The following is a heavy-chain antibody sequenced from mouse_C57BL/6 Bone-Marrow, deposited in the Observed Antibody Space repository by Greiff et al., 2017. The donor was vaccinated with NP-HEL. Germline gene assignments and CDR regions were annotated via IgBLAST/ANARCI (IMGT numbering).Heavy chain of an antibody. CDR2: IYPRSGNT. Sequence: QVQLKESGAELARPGASVKLSCKASGYTFTSYGISWVKQRTGQGLEWIGDIYPRSGNTYYNEKFKGKATLTADKSSSTAYMVLRSLTSEDSAVYFCARRGSGDDCGSNPHFDYWGQGATLTVSS. D-gene: IGHD1-1*01. CDR3: ARRGSGDDCGSNPHFDY. CDR1: GYTFTSYG. V-gene: IGHV1-81*01. J-gene: IGHJ2*01.